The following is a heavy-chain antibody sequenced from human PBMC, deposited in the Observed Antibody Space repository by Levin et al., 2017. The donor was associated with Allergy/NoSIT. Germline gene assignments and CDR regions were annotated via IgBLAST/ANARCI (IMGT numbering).Heavy chain of an antibody. CDR1: GYTFTGQY. CDR3: AREIAAAATSHFYGLDV. CDR2: INPNSGGT. D-gene: IGHD6-13*01. Sequence: PGGSLRLSCKASGYTFTGQYMYWVRQAPGQGLELMGWINPNSGGTNYVQTFQGRVTMTRDTSISTLYMELRRLRSDDTAVYYCAREIAAAATSHFYGLDVWGQGTTVTVSS. V-gene: IGHV1-2*02. J-gene: IGHJ6*02.